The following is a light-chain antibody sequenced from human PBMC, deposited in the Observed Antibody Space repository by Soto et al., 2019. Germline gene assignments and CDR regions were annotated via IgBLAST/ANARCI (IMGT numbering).Light chain of an antibody. V-gene: IGLV2-14*01. CDR2: DVS. CDR1: SSDVGGYNY. CDR3: SSYTSSSTLPYV. J-gene: IGLJ1*01. Sequence: QCVRTQPASVSGSPGQSSTISCTGTSSDVGGYNYVSWYQQHPGKAPKLMIYDVSNRPSGVSNRFSGSKSGNTASLTISGLQAEDEADYYCSSYTSSSTLPYVFGTGTKVTVL.